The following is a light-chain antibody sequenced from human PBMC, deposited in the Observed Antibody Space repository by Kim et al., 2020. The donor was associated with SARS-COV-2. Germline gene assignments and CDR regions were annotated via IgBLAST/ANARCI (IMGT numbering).Light chain of an antibody. CDR1: SSTIGAGYD. J-gene: IGLJ3*02. V-gene: IGLV1-40*01. Sequence: QRVTISCTGSSSTIGAGYDVHWYQQLPGTAPKVIIYTNNNRPSGVPDRFSGSKSATSASLAITGLQAEDEADYYCQSFDISLSGWVFGGGTQLTVL. CDR2: TNN. CDR3: QSFDISLSGWV.